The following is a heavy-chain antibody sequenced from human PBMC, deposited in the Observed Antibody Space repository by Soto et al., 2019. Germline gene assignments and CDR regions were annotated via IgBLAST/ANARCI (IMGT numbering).Heavy chain of an antibody. V-gene: IGHV4-39*01. J-gene: IGHJ4*02. D-gene: IGHD4-17*01. Sequence: SETLSLTCTVSGGSISINSYYGGWIRQPPGKGLEWIGCAHSTGSTYYNPSLKSRVTINVDTSKNQFSLKLTSVTAADTAVYYCASGSTVAPGDFWGQGTLVTVSS. CDR3: ASGSTVAPGDF. CDR1: GGSISINSYY. CDR2: AHSTGST.